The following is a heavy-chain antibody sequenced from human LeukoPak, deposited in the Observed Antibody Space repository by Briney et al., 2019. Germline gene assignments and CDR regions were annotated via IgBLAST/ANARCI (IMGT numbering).Heavy chain of an antibody. J-gene: IGHJ6*02. Sequence: AASVKVSCKASGYTFTGYYIHWVRQAPGQGLEWMGWINPNRGGTNYAQKFQGRVTMTRDTSISTAYMELSRLRSDDTAVYYCARGDLVTPYYYYGMDVWGQGTTVTVSS. V-gene: IGHV1-2*02. CDR2: INPNRGGT. CDR1: GYTFTGYY. CDR3: ARGDLVTPYYYYGMDV. D-gene: IGHD2-21*02.